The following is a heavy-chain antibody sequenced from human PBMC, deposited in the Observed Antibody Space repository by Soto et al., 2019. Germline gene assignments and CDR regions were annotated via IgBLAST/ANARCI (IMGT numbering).Heavy chain of an antibody. J-gene: IGHJ5*02. Sequence: PGESLKISCKGSGYSFTSYWISWVRQMPGKGLEWMGRIDPSDSYTNYSPSFQGHVTISADRSISTAYLQWSSLKASDTAMYYCARQHSGYYYPYFWWFDPWGQGTLVTVSS. CDR3: ARQHSGYYYPYFWWFDP. D-gene: IGHD3-22*01. CDR1: GYSFTSYW. CDR2: IDPSDSYT. V-gene: IGHV5-10-1*01.